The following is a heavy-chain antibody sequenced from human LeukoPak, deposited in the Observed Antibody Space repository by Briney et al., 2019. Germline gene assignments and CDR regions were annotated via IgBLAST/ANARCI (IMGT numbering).Heavy chain of an antibody. J-gene: IGHJ5*02. Sequence: SETLSLTCTVSGGSIRSYYWSWIRQPPGKGLEWIGYIFYSGSINYNPSLKSRVTISADTSKNQFSLKLSSVPAADTAVYYCARTKVGWNSNWFDPWGQGTLVTVSS. D-gene: IGHD1-7*01. CDR3: ARTKVGWNSNWFDP. CDR1: GGSIRSYY. V-gene: IGHV4-59*01. CDR2: IFYSGSI.